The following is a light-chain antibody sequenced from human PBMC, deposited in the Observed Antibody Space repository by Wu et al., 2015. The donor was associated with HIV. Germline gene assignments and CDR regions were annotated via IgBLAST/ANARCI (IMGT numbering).Light chain of an antibody. Sequence: EIVLTQSPGTLSLSPGERATLSCRASQSVSSSYLAWYQQKPGQTPRLLIFGASFRATGIPDRFSGSGSGTDFTLTISRLQPEDFATYYCQQIHDYPLTFGPGTKVDIK. CDR3: QQIHDYPLT. CDR2: GAS. CDR1: QSVSSSY. J-gene: IGKJ3*01. V-gene: IGKV3-20*01.